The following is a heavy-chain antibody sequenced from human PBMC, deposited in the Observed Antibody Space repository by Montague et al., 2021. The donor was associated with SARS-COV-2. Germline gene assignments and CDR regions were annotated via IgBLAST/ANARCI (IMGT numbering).Heavy chain of an antibody. V-gene: IGHV4-39*02. D-gene: IGHD3-10*01. CDR2: IYYSGTT. J-gene: IGHJ4*02. Sequence: SETLSLTCSVSSGSIISSGYYWGWIRQPPGKELEWIGNIYYSGTTYYNPSLQSRGTISADTSKNHLSLSLSSVTAADTAVYFCARGMIRGVTTPFDYWGQGSQVTVSS. CDR3: ARGMIRGVTTPFDY. CDR1: SGSIISSGYY.